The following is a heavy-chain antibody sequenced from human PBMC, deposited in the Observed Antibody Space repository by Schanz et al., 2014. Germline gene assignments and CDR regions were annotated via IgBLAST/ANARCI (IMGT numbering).Heavy chain of an antibody. J-gene: IGHJ4*02. CDR2: INQSGDT. CDR3: ARLYCSTPGCYVSPNGFAKDY. CDR1: GGSFSGYY. V-gene: IGHV4-34*01. Sequence: QVQLQQWGAGLLKPSETLSLTCAVSGGSFSGYYWSWIRQPPDTGLEWIGEINQSGDTNYNPSLKSRVTIPVTPPNTQFPLKLRSGTAADTAVYYCARLYCSTPGCYVSPNGFAKDYWGQGTLVTVSS. D-gene: IGHD2-2*01.